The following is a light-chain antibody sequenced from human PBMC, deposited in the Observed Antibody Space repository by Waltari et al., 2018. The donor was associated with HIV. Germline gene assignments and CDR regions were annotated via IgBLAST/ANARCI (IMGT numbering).Light chain of an antibody. CDR1: QSIRTH. Sequence: DIQLTQSPSSLSASVRDSVTITCRASQSIRTHLNWYQQKPGKPPKLLIYGASSFQSGVPARFSGSGSGTDFTLTINSLQPEDFATYYCQQSYSTPWTFGQGTKVEIK. CDR2: GAS. V-gene: IGKV1-39*01. J-gene: IGKJ1*01. CDR3: QQSYSTPWT.